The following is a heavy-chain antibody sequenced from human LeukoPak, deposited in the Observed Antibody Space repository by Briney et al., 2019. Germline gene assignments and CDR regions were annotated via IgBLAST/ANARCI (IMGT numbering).Heavy chain of an antibody. Sequence: GRSLRLSCAASGFTFSSYAIHWVRQAPGKGLEWVAVISYDGSNKYYADAVKGRFTISRDNSKNTLYSQMNSLRAEDTAVYYCARVLASTAVITGTFFDYWGQGALVTVSS. CDR2: ISYDGSNK. D-gene: IGHD5-18*01. V-gene: IGHV3-30-3*01. CDR3: ARVLASTAVITGTFFDY. J-gene: IGHJ4*02. CDR1: GFTFSSYA.